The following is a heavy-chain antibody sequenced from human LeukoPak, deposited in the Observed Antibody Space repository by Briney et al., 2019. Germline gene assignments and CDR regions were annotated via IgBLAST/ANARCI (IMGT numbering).Heavy chain of an antibody. V-gene: IGHV3-48*03. Sequence: GGSLRLSCAASGFTFSSYEMNWVRQAPGKGLEWVSYIGGSGRTIHYADSVKGRFTVSRDNAKNSLYLQMNSLSAEDTAVYYCARDMGYCSGGSCYGRRYFDYWGQGTLVTVSS. CDR1: GFTFSSYE. J-gene: IGHJ4*02. D-gene: IGHD2-15*01. CDR3: ARDMGYCSGGSCYGRRYFDY. CDR2: IGGSGRTI.